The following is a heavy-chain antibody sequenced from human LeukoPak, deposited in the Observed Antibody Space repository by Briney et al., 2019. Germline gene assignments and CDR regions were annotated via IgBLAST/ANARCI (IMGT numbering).Heavy chain of an antibody. CDR2: ISSSNSTI. CDR1: GFTFRSYS. J-gene: IGHJ4*02. Sequence: GGSLRLSCAASGFTFRSYSMNWVRQAPGKGLEWVSYISSSNSTIYYGDSVKGRFTIPRDNAENSLYLQMNSLRAEDTAVYYCAKSGGKTDWGQGTLVTVSS. V-gene: IGHV3-48*04. CDR3: AKSGGKTD. D-gene: IGHD2-15*01.